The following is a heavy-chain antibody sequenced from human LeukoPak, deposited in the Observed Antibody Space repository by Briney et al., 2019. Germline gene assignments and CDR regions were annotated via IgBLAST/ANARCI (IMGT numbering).Heavy chain of an antibody. J-gene: IGHJ3*02. Sequence: SETLSLTCTVSGGSISSYYWSWIRQPPGKGLEWIGYIYYSVSTNYNPSLKSRVTISVDTSKHQCCLKLSSVTAADTAVYYCARLVSAAFDISGQGTMVTVSS. CDR3: ARLVSAAFDI. CDR1: GGSISSYY. V-gene: IGHV4-59*01. CDR2: IYYSVST.